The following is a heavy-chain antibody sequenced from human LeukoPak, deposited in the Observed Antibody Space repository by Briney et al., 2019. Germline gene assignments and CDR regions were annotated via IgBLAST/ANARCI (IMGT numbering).Heavy chain of an antibody. Sequence: PSETLSLTCTVSGGSISSYYWSWIRQPPGKGLEWIGGIYYNGGTNYNPSLKSRVTISVDTSKNQFSLKLSSVTAADTAVYYCARVPRGYYDSSGYYYYYYYMDVWGKGTTVTVSS. D-gene: IGHD3-22*01. CDR1: GGSISSYY. J-gene: IGHJ6*03. V-gene: IGHV4-59*01. CDR3: ARVPRGYYDSSGYYYYYYYMDV. CDR2: IYYNGGT.